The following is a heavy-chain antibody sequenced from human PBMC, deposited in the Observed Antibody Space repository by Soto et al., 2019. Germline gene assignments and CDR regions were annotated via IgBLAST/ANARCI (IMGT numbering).Heavy chain of an antibody. CDR3: PRQRTTVVTQAYFDH. Sequence: SETLSLTCIVSGESISSSSYYWRWIRQPPWKGLEWIGSIYHSGRTYYNPSYKSRVTISIDTSKNQFSLKLSSVTATDTAVYYCPRQRTTVVTQAYFDHWGQGALVT. D-gene: IGHD2-21*02. CDR2: IYHSGRT. V-gene: IGHV4-39*01. J-gene: IGHJ4*02. CDR1: GESISSSSYY.